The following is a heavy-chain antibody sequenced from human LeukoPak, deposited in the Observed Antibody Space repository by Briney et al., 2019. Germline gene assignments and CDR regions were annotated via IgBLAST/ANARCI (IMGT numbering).Heavy chain of an antibody. V-gene: IGHV4-34*01. J-gene: IGHJ6*04. Sequence: SETLSLTCAVYGGSFSGYYWSWIRQPPGKGLEWIGEINHSGSTNYNPSLKSRVTISVDTSKNQFSLKLSSVTAADTAVYYCARDPGNWKWGNYYYYGMDVWGKGTTVTVSS. CDR2: INHSGST. D-gene: IGHD1-1*01. CDR3: ARDPGNWKWGNYYYYGMDV. CDR1: GGSFSGYY.